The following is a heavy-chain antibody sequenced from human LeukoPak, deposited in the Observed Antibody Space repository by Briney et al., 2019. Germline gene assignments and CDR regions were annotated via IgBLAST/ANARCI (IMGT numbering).Heavy chain of an antibody. CDR2: IYYSGST. J-gene: IGHJ4*02. V-gene: IGHV4-39*07. CDR1: GGSISSSSYY. D-gene: IGHD3-10*01. CDR3: ARGLTMVRGSDFDY. Sequence: SETLSLTCTVSGGSISSSSYYWGWIRQPPGKGLEWIGSIYYSGSTYYNPSLKSRVTISVDTSKNQFSLKLSSVTAADTAVYYCARGLTMVRGSDFDYWGQGTLVTVSS.